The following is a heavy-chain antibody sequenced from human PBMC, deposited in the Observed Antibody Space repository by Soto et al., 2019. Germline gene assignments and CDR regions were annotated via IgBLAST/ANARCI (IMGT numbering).Heavy chain of an antibody. Sequence: GGSLRLSCAASGFTFSSYSMNWVRQAPGKGLEWVSSISSSSSYIYYADSVKGRFTISRDNAKNSLYLQMNSLRAEDTAVYYCARGQFRWTDYDFWSGYFHFDYWGQGTLVTVSS. D-gene: IGHD3-3*01. CDR2: ISSSSSYI. V-gene: IGHV3-21*01. CDR3: ARGQFRWTDYDFWSGYFHFDY. J-gene: IGHJ4*02. CDR1: GFTFSSYS.